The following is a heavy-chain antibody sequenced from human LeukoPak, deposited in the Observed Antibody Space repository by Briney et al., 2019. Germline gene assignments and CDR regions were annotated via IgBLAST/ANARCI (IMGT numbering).Heavy chain of an antibody. CDR2: IWYDGSTK. V-gene: IGHV3-30*02. Sequence: GGSLRLSCAASGFTFSGYAMHWVRQAPGKGLEWVAVIWYDGSTKYYGYSVKGRFTISRDNSQNTLFLQMNSLRDEDTAVYYCARGFPPKIKSPFDYWGQGTLVTVSS. J-gene: IGHJ4*02. CDR3: ARGFPPKIKSPFDY. CDR1: GFTFSGYA. D-gene: IGHD5-12*01.